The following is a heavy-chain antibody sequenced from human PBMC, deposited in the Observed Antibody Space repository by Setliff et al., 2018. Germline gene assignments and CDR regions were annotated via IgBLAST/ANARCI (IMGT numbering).Heavy chain of an antibody. CDR1: GGTFSDYH. J-gene: IGHJ4*02. V-gene: IGHV4-34*01. CDR3: ARGRNIAARLLDS. D-gene: IGHD6-6*01. CDR2: INHRGST. Sequence: SETLSLTCAAYGGTFSDYHWTWIRQSPEKGLEWIGEINHRGSTNYNPSLKSRVTISIDASRDQFSLKLISMIAADTAVYYCARGRNIAARLLDSWGQGTLVTVSS.